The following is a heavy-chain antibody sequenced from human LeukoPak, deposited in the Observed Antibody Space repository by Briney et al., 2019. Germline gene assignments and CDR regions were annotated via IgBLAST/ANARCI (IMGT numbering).Heavy chain of an antibody. J-gene: IGHJ4*02. CDR2: IRNKANSYTT. D-gene: IGHD4-11*01. CDR1: GFTFSDHY. Sequence: GGSLRLSCAASGFTFSDHYMDWVRQAPGKGLEWVGRIRNKANSYTTEYAASVKGRFTISRDDSKNTLYLQMNSLRAEDTAMYYCARGLPPVMKYYFDYWGQGTLVTVSS. CDR3: ARGLPPVMKYYFDY. V-gene: IGHV3-72*01.